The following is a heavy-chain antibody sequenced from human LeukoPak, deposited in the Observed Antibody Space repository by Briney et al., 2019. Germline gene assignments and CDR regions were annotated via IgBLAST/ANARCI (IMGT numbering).Heavy chain of an antibody. CDR3: ARLPDPYGGDSKYYYYMDV. J-gene: IGHJ6*03. CDR1: GGSIGRYY. V-gene: IGHV4-4*07. D-gene: IGHD4-23*01. CDR2: MHTSGSV. Sequence: PSETLSLTCTVSGGSIGRYYWTWIRQPAGKGLEWIGRMHTSGSVNYNPSLKSRVTMSADTSKNQFSLNLNTVTAADTAVYYCARLPDPYGGDSKYYYYMDVWGKGTTVTVFS.